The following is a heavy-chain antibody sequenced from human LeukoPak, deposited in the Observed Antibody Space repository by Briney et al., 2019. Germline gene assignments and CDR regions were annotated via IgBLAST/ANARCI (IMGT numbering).Heavy chain of an antibody. CDR2: INYDARSR. V-gene: IGHV3-74*01. Sequence: GESLRLSCAASGFTFSLSWMHWVRQAPGKGLEWVSSINYDARSRTYADSVKGRHTISRDNAENTLFLQMNSLRVEDSAIYSCVRGAGPGTPFDWGQGILVTVSS. J-gene: IGHJ1*01. D-gene: IGHD1-1*01. CDR1: GFTFSLSW. CDR3: VRGAGPGTPFD.